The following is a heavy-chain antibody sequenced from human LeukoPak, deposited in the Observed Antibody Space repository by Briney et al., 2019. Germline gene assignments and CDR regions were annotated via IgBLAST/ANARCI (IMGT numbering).Heavy chain of an antibody. Sequence: GGSLRLSCAASGFTVSNNYMSWVRQAPGKGLEWVSVIYSGGSTYYADSVKGRFTISRDNSKNTLYLQMNSLRAEDTAVYYCAKDLESKARFASGSYGMDVWGQGTTVTVSS. D-gene: IGHD3-10*01. CDR3: AKDLESKARFASGSYGMDV. J-gene: IGHJ6*02. CDR2: IYSGGST. V-gene: IGHV3-66*01. CDR1: GFTVSNNY.